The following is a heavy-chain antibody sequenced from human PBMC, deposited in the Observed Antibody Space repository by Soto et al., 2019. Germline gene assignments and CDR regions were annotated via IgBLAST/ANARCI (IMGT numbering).Heavy chain of an antibody. CDR2: IYSGGST. D-gene: IGHD6-13*01. CDR3: ARSLTAAGHGGDAFDI. J-gene: IGHJ3*02. Sequence: EVQLVESGGGLVQPGGSLRLSCAASGFTVSSNYMSWVRQAPGKGLEWVSVIYSGGSTYYADSVKGRFTISRDNSKNTLYLQMNSLRAEDTAVYYCARSLTAAGHGGDAFDIWGQGTMVTVSS. CDR1: GFTVSSNY. V-gene: IGHV3-66*01.